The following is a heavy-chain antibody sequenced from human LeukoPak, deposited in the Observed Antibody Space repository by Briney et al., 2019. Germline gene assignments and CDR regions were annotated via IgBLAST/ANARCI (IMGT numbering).Heavy chain of an antibody. V-gene: IGHV3-21*01. J-gene: IGHJ4*02. D-gene: IGHD5-12*01. Sequence: RGSLRLSCAASGFTFRSYDMHWVRQAPGKGLEWVSTMSGSATYIYYADSVKGRFTISRDNAKNSVYLQMNRLRAEDTAVYYCARDPSGTHSGYDWGFDYWGQGILVIVSS. CDR3: ARDPSGTHSGYDWGFDY. CDR1: GFTFRSYD. CDR2: MSGSATYI.